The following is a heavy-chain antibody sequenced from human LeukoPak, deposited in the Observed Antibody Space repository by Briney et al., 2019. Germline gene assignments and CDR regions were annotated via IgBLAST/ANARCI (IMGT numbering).Heavy chain of an antibody. V-gene: IGHV3-7*01. D-gene: IGHD6-13*01. J-gene: IGHJ6*03. CDR2: IKQDGSEK. CDR1: GFTFSSYW. Sequence: GGSLRLSCAASGFTFSSYWMSWVGQAPGKRLEWVANIKQDGSEKYYVDSVKGRFTISRDNAKNSLYLQMNSLRAEDTAVYYCARLGIAAAGTTPLYYYYYMDVWGKGTTVTVSS. CDR3: ARLGIAAAGTTPLYYYYYMDV.